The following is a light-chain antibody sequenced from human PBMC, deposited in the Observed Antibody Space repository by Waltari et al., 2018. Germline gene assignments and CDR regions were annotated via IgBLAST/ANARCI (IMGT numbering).Light chain of an antibody. CDR3: QAWDSSTRVV. Sequence: SYELTQPSSVSVSPGQTASITCSGDKLVHKYVCWYQQKLGRSPVLVIYQDPKRPSGIPGQLSGSNSGKAANLTISGTQAMDEADCYCQAWDSSTRVVFGGGTKLTVL. V-gene: IGLV3-1*01. CDR2: QDP. CDR1: KLVHKY. J-gene: IGLJ2*01.